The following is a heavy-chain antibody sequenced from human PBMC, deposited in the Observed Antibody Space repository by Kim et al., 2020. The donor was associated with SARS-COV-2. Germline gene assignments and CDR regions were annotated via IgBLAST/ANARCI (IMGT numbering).Heavy chain of an antibody. CDR1: GFTFSSYW. CDR2: INSDGSST. Sequence: GGSLRLSCAASGFTFSSYWMHWVRQAPGKGLVWVSRINSDGSSTSYADSVKGRFTISRDNAKNTLYLQMNSLRAEDTAVYYCARAGLLRWGGDYWGQGTLVTVSS. CDR3: ARAGLLRWGGDY. D-gene: IGHD3-16*01. J-gene: IGHJ4*02. V-gene: IGHV3-74*01.